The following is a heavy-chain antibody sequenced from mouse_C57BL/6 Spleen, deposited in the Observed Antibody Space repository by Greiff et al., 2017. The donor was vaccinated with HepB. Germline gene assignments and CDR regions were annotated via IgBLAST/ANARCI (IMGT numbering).Heavy chain of an antibody. CDR1: GYTFTSYW. CDR3: ARRQIYYDYDGDFDY. D-gene: IGHD2-4*01. Sequence: VQLQQPGAELVRPGSSVKLSCKASGYTFTSYWMDWVKQRPGQGLEWIGNIYPSDSETHYNQKFKDKATLTADKSSSTAYMQLSSLTSEDSAVYYCARRQIYYDYDGDFDYWGQGTTLTVSS. V-gene: IGHV1-61*01. CDR2: IYPSDSET. J-gene: IGHJ2*01.